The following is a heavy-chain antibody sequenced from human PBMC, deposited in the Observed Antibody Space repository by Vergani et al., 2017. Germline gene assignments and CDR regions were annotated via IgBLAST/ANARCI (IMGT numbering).Heavy chain of an antibody. D-gene: IGHD3-22*01. V-gene: IGHV5-51*03. CDR1: GYSFTSYW. Sequence: EVQLVRSGAEVKKPGESLQISCKGSGYSFTSYWIGWVRQMPGTGLEWMGVIYPGDSDHRYRPSFQGQVTISADKSISTAYLQWSSLKASDTAMYYGAETLYDSSGDYYPVFDYWGQGTLVTVSS. CDR2: IYPGDSDH. CDR3: AETLYDSSGDYYPVFDY. J-gene: IGHJ4*02.